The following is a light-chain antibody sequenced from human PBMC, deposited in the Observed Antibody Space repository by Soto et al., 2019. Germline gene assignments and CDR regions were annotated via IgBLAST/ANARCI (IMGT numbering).Light chain of an antibody. J-gene: IGKJ2*01. CDR3: QQYGASPYT. CDR2: GAS. CDR1: QIVNNNA. V-gene: IGKV3-20*01. Sequence: IVLTQSPDTLSLSPGERATLSCRASQIVNNNALAWYQQRTGQAPRLLIFGASSRPGGIPDKFSGSVSGTDFTFSINSLEPEAFAVYYCQQYGASPYTFAQGTKLEI.